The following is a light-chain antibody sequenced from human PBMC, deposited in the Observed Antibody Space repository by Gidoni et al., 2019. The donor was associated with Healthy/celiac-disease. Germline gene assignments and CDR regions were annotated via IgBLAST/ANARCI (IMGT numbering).Light chain of an antibody. J-gene: IGKJ5*01. CDR1: QSVSSNY. CDR3: KQYGSSPSIT. V-gene: IGKV3-20*01. Sequence: EIVLTQSPGTLSLSTGARATLSCRASQSVSSNYLAWYQQKPGQAPRLLIYGASSRATGIPDRLSGSGSGTDFTLTISRLEPEDFAVYYCKQYGSSPSITFGQGTRLEIK. CDR2: GAS.